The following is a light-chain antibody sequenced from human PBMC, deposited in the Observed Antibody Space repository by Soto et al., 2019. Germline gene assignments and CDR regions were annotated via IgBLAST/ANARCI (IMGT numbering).Light chain of an antibody. CDR3: SSYTSSSTYV. CDR2: DVS. V-gene: IGLV2-14*01. Sequence: QSALTQPASVSGSPGQSITIACTGTSSDVGGYNYVSWYQQYPGKAPRLVISDVSNRPSGVSNRFSGSKSGNSASLTISGLQAEDEADYYCSSYTSSSTYVFGTGTSSPS. J-gene: IGLJ1*01. CDR1: SSDVGGYNY.